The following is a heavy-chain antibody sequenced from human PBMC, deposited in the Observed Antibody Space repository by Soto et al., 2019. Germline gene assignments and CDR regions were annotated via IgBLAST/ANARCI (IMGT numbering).Heavy chain of an antibody. J-gene: IGHJ2*01. CDR2: ITVSGDRT. V-gene: IGHV3-23*01. D-gene: IGHD1-26*01. Sequence: EVQLLESGGGLVQPGGSLRVSCAASGFTFSSYAMNWVRQAPGKGLEWVSSITVSGDRTYYADSVRGRFTISRDNSKNPPYLQMNSLRAEDTAVYSCEKATVGAPVFWYFDLWGRGTLVTVSS. CDR3: EKATVGAPVFWYFDL. CDR1: GFTFSSYA.